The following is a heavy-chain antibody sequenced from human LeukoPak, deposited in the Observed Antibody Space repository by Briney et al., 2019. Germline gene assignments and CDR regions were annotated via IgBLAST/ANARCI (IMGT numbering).Heavy chain of an antibody. J-gene: IGHJ6*02. CDR3: ARDPFWSGYSHGQGRSVYYYGMDV. V-gene: IGHV1-8*01. D-gene: IGHD3-3*01. CDR1: GYTFTSYD. Sequence: ASVKVSCKASGYTFTSYDINWVRQATGQGLEWMGWMNPNSGNTGYAQKFQGRVTMTRNTSISTAYMELSSLRSEDTAVYYCARDPFWSGYSHGQGRSVYYYGMDVWGQGTTVTVSS. CDR2: MNPNSGNT.